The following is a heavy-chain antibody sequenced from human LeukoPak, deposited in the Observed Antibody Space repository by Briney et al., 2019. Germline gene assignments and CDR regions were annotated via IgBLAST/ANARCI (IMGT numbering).Heavy chain of an antibody. CDR2: IYYSGST. CDR3: ARHLYGSGLHRIDY. Sequence: SETLSLTCSVSGGSISSTNYYWGWIRQPPGKGLEWIGSIYYSGSTYYNPSLKSRVTISVDTSKNQFSLKLSSVTAADTAVYHCARHLYGSGLHRIDYWSQGTLVTVSS. CDR1: GGSISSTNYY. D-gene: IGHD6-19*01. V-gene: IGHV4-39*01. J-gene: IGHJ4*02.